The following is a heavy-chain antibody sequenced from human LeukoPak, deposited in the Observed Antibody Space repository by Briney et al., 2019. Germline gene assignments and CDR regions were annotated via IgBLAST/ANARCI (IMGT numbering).Heavy chain of an antibody. CDR2: IKQDGSEK. Sequence: PGGSLRLSCAASGFTFSSYWMSWVRQAPGKGLEWVANIKQDGSEKYYVDSVKGRFTISRDNAKNSLYLQMNSLRAEDTAVYYCARDTKPFIDPVVVISTWGQGTLVTVSS. V-gene: IGHV3-7*01. J-gene: IGHJ4*02. D-gene: IGHD2-21*01. CDR3: ARDTKPFIDPVVVIST. CDR1: GFTFSSYW.